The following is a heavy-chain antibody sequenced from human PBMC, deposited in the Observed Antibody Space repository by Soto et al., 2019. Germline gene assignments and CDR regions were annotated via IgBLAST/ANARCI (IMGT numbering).Heavy chain of an antibody. CDR3: ARHLAVSGTFNWFDP. CDR1: GGSVRSGDCY. CDR2: IYYSGTI. Sequence: PSETLSLTCTVSGGSVRSGDCYGSWIRQPPGKGLEWIGNIYYSGTIDYSPSLKSRVTISVDASKNQFSLKLSSVTAADTAVYYCARHLAVSGTFNWFDPCGQGTLVTVSS. J-gene: IGHJ5*02. V-gene: IGHV4-61*08. D-gene: IGHD6-13*01.